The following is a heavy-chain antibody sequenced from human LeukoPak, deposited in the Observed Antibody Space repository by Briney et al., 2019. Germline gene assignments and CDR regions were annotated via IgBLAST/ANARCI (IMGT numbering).Heavy chain of an antibody. CDR3: ASGEWDSDAFDI. CDR1: GGSISSYY. CDR2: IYTSGST. J-gene: IGHJ3*02. D-gene: IGHD4-17*01. V-gene: IGHV4-4*07. Sequence: SETLSLTCTVSGGSISSYYWSWIRQPAGKGLEWIGRIYTSGSTNYNPSLKSRVTMSVDTSKNQFSLKLSSVTAADTAVYYCASGEWDSDAFDIWGQGTMVTVSS.